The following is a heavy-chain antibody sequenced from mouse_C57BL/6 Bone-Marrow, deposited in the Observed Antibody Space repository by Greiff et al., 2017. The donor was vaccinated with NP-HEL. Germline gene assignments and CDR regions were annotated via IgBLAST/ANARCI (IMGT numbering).Heavy chain of an antibody. CDR2: IDPENGDT. J-gene: IGHJ4*01. CDR3: TTYYYGRGYAMDY. D-gene: IGHD1-1*01. Sequence: EVQLQQSGAELVRPGASVKLSCTASGFNIKDDYMHWVKQRPEQGLEWIGWIDPENGDTEYAPKFQGKATITADTSSNTAYLQLSRLTSEDTAVYYCTTYYYGRGYAMDYWGQGTSVTVSS. V-gene: IGHV14-4*01. CDR1: GFNIKDDY.